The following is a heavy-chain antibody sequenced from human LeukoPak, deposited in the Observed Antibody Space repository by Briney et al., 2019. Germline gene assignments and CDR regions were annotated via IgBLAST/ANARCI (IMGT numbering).Heavy chain of an antibody. J-gene: IGHJ6*02. CDR3: ARDSYSSGQYYYYAMDV. D-gene: IGHD6-19*01. V-gene: IGHV4-59*01. CDR2: IYHSGST. CDR1: GGSISSYY. Sequence: SETLSLTCTVSGGSISSYYWSWIRQPPGKGLEWIGYIYHSGSTNYNPSLKSRVTISVDTSKNQFSLKLSSVTAADTAVYYCARDSYSSGQYYYYAMDVWGQGTTVTVSS.